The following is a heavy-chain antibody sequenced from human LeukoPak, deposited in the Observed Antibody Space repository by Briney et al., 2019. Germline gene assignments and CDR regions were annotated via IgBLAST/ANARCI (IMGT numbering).Heavy chain of an antibody. CDR1: GFTFSSYS. J-gene: IGHJ4*02. V-gene: IGHV3-48*01. CDR2: ITYNSGTI. D-gene: IGHD6-13*01. Sequence: GGSLRLSCAASGFTFSSYSMNWVRQAPGKGLEWVSYITYNSGTIYYTDSVKGRFTISRDNSKNTLYLQMNSLRAEDTAVYYCAKEAIAAAMRYYFDYWGQGTLVTVSS. CDR3: AKEAIAAAMRYYFDY.